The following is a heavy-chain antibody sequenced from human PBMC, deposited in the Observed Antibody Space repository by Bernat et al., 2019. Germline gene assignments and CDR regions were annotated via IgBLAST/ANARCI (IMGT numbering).Heavy chain of an antibody. D-gene: IGHD5-18*01. J-gene: IGHJ4*02. V-gene: IGHV4-39*07. CDR2: IYYSGST. CDR1: GGSINSNTYY. CDR3: ARVPDTAMVGVDY. Sequence: QLQLQESGPGLVKPSETLSLICTVSGGSINSNTYYWGWIRQPPGKGLEWIGTIYYSGSTYYNPSLKSRVTISVDTSKNQFSLKLSSVTAADTAVYYCARVPDTAMVGVDYWGQGTLVTVSS.